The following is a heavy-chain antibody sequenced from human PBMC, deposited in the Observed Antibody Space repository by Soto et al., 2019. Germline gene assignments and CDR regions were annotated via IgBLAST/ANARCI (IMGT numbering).Heavy chain of an antibody. Sequence: GXSLRLSCAASGFTFSSYGMHWVRQAPGKGLEWVAVISYDVTNKYYADSVKGRFTISRDNSKNTLYLQMNSLRAEDTAVYYCAKDLRIAVAGTDYFDSWGQGTLVTVSS. D-gene: IGHD6-19*01. CDR1: GFTFSSYG. J-gene: IGHJ4*02. CDR2: ISYDVTNK. V-gene: IGHV3-30*18. CDR3: AKDLRIAVAGTDYFDS.